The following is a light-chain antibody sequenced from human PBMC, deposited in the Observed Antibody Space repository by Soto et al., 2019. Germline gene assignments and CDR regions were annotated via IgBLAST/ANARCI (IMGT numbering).Light chain of an antibody. J-gene: IGKJ1*01. CDR3: QQYNYWPT. CDR2: DAS. CDR1: QSVSSN. V-gene: IGKV3-15*01. Sequence: EIVMTQSPATLYVSPGERATLSCRASQSVSSNLAWYQQKPGQAPRLLIHDASTRATGIPARFSGSGSGTEFTLTISRLQSEDFAVYYCQQYNYWPTFGQGTKVEIK.